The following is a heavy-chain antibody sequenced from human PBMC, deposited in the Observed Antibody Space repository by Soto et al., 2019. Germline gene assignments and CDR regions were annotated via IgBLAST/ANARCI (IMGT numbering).Heavy chain of an antibody. D-gene: IGHD6-19*01. CDR2: ITASVDNT. V-gene: IGHV3-23*01. Sequence: QIHSYTASEVNFISHSMNWISQTQGKGLEWVSAITASVDNTYYADSVKGRFTISRDDSKNTLYLQMNSLGAEDTAVYYCAKLVWVIAVAGTGPDYNVFEPWGKGT. J-gene: IGHJ5*02. CDR3: AKLVWVIAVAGTGPDYNVFEP. CDR1: EVNFISHS.